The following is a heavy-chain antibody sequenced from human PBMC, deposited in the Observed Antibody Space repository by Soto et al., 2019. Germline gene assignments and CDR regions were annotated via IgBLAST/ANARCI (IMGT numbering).Heavy chain of an antibody. J-gene: IGHJ5*02. CDR1: GYTFTSYD. V-gene: IGHV1-24*01. CDR3: ATGRDYYDMFDP. D-gene: IGHD3-22*01. Sequence: ASVKVSCKASGYTFTSYDINWVRRAPGKGLEWMGGFDPEDGETIYAQKFQGRVTMTEDTSTDTAYMELSSLRSEDTAVYYCATGRDYYDMFDPWGQGTLVTVSS. CDR2: FDPEDGET.